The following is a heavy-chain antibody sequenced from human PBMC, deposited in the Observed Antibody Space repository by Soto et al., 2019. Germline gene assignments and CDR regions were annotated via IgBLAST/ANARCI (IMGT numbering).Heavy chain of an antibody. CDR1: GFSVSTNY. Sequence: GSLRLSCAASGFSVSTNYMSWVRQAPGKGLDWVSVIYSGGSTYYADSVKDRFTISRDNSKNTLYLQMNSLTAEDTAVYYCARDYPLSEYRFSGSYYYNYWGQGTLVTVSS. D-gene: IGHD1-26*01. CDR2: IYSGGST. J-gene: IGHJ4*02. CDR3: ARDYPLSEYRFSGSYYYNY. V-gene: IGHV3-53*01.